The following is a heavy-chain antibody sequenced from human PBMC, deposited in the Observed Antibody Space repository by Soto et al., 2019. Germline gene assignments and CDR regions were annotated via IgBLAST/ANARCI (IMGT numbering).Heavy chain of an antibody. J-gene: IGHJ4*02. D-gene: IGHD6-19*01. V-gene: IGHV4-38-2*01. CDR1: GYSISSGYY. CDR3: ASRSSGWYYFDY. Sequence: SETLSLTCAVSGYSISSGYYWGRIRQPPGKGLEWIGSIYHSGSTYYNPSLKSRVTISVDTSKNQFSLKLSSVTAADTAVYYCASRSSGWYYFDYWGQGTLVTVS. CDR2: IYHSGST.